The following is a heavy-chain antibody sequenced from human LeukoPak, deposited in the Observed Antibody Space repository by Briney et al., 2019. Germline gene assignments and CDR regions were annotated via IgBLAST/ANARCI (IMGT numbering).Heavy chain of an antibody. Sequence: SETLSLTCAVYGGSFSGYYWSWIRQPPGKGLEWIGEINHSGSTNYNPSLKSRVTISVDTSKNQFSLKLSSVTAADTAVYYCARIGLSATVTAYYIDVWGKGTTVTVSS. J-gene: IGHJ6*03. CDR3: ARIGLSATVTAYYIDV. CDR2: INHSGST. CDR1: GGSFSGYY. D-gene: IGHD4-17*01. V-gene: IGHV4-34*01.